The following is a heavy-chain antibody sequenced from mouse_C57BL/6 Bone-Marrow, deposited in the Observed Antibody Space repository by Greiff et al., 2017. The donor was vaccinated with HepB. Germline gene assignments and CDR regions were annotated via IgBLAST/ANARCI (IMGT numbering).Heavy chain of an antibody. Sequence: EVQGVESGGGLVQPGGSLKLSCAASGFTFSDYYMYWVRQTPEKRLEWVAYISNGGGRTYYPDTVKGRFTISRDNAKNTLYLQMSRLKSEDTAMYYCARHHYGNYVRVAYWGQGTLVTVSA. D-gene: IGHD2-1*01. J-gene: IGHJ3*01. V-gene: IGHV5-12*01. CDR2: ISNGGGRT. CDR3: ARHHYGNYVRVAY. CDR1: GFTFSDYY.